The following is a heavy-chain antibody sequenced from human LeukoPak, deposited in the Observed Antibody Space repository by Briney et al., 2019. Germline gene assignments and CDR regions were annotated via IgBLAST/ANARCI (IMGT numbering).Heavy chain of an antibody. D-gene: IGHD4-11*01. Sequence: GASVKVSCKASGYTFTSYYMHWVRQAPGQGLEWMGIINPSGGSTSYAQKFQGRVTMTRDTSTSTVYMELSSLRSEDTAVYYCAREQGTSITTRWFDPWGQGTLVTVSS. J-gene: IGHJ5*02. CDR1: GYTFTSYY. CDR2: INPSGGST. V-gene: IGHV1-46*01. CDR3: AREQGTSITTRWFDP.